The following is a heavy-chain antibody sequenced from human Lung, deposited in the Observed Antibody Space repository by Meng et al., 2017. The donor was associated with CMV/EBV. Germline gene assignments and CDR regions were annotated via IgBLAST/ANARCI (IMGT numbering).Heavy chain of an antibody. D-gene: IGHD1-1*01. V-gene: IGHV4-34*01. J-gene: IGHJ4*02. CDR2: INHSGST. CDR3: ARSDKTPQTGTLRGYDY. Sequence: SETLSLTCAVYGGSFSGYYWSWIRQPPGKGLEWIGEINHSGSTNYNPSLKSRVTISVDTSKNQFSLKLSSVTAADTAVYYCARSDKTPQTGTLRGYDYWGQGTLVTVSS. CDR1: GGSFSGYY.